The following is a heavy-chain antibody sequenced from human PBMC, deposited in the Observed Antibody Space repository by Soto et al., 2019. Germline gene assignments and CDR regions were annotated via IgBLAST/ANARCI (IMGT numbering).Heavy chain of an antibody. CDR3: ARDLGIAVAPRGAFDI. J-gene: IGHJ3*02. D-gene: IGHD6-19*01. CDR1: GGSINSGGYY. V-gene: IGHV4-31*03. CDR2: TYYSGTT. Sequence: QVQLQESGPGLVKPSQTLSLTCTVSGGSINSGGYYWTWIRQHPGKGLEWIGHTYYSGTTYYNPSLKSRVTISLDTSKNQFSLNLNSVTAADTAVYYCARDLGIAVAPRGAFDIWGQGTMVTVSS.